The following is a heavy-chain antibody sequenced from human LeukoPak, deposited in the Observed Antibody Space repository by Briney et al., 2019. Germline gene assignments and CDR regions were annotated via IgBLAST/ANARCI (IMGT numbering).Heavy chain of an antibody. CDR3: AKPAKTDYADY. J-gene: IGHJ4*02. D-gene: IGHD3-16*01. CDR2: ISYDGSNK. CDR1: GFTFSNYG. V-gene: IGHV3-30*18. Sequence: GRSLRLSCAASGFTFSNYGMHWVRQASGKGLEWVAIISYDGSNKYYADSVKGRFTISRDNSKNTLYLQMNSLRAEDTAVYYCAKPAKTDYADYWGQGTLVTVSS.